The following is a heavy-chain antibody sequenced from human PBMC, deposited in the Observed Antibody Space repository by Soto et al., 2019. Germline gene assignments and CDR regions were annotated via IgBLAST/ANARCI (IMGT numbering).Heavy chain of an antibody. Sequence: ASVKVSCKASGYTFSSYAMHWVRQAPGQRPEWLGWINPDNGESKTSQKLQGRVTISTDTSATTVYMELSSLTSEDTAVYYRARDGWVTMRHFHIWGQGTMVTVPS. D-gene: IGHD4-17*01. CDR3: ARDGWVTMRHFHI. V-gene: IGHV1-3*01. CDR2: INPDNGES. J-gene: IGHJ3*02. CDR1: GYTFSSYA.